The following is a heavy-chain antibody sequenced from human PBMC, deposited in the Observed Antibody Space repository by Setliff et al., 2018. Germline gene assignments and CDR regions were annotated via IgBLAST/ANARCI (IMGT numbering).Heavy chain of an antibody. D-gene: IGHD1-26*01. Sequence: SETLSLTCTVSGGSISSGSYYWSWIWQPAGKGLEWIGHIYSSGSTNYNPSLKSRVTISVDRSKNQFPLKLSSVIAADTAVYYCATNLNSGSLTPDAFDIWGQGTMVTVSS. CDR1: GGSISSGSYY. J-gene: IGHJ3*02. CDR3: ATNLNSGSLTPDAFDI. V-gene: IGHV4-61*09. CDR2: IYSSGST.